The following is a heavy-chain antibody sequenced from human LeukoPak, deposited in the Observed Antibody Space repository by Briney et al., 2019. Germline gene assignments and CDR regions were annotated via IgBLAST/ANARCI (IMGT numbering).Heavy chain of an antibody. Sequence: GASVKVSCKASGYTFTSYGISWVRQAPGQGLEWMGGIIPIFGTANYAQKFQGRVTITADESTSTAYMELSSLRSEDTAVYYCARVGGYCSSTSCQYNWFDPWGQGTLVTVSS. CDR3: ARVGGYCSSTSCQYNWFDP. CDR2: IIPIFGTA. CDR1: GYTFTSYG. V-gene: IGHV1-69*13. D-gene: IGHD2-2*01. J-gene: IGHJ5*02.